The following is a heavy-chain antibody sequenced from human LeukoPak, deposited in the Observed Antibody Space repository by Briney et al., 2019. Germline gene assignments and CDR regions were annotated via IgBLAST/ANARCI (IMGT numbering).Heavy chain of an antibody. J-gene: IGHJ4*02. D-gene: IGHD3-3*02. V-gene: IGHV3-23*01. CDR1: RFTFSSYP. CDR2: ISGSGATT. CDR3: AKQGAFLGWLLMSYFDY. Sequence: GGSLRLSCAASRFTFSSYPMSWVRQPPGKGLEWVASISGSGATTYYADSVKGRFTISRDNSKNTVYLQMNSLRAGDTAIYYCAKQGAFLGWLLMSYFDYRGQGTLVTVSS.